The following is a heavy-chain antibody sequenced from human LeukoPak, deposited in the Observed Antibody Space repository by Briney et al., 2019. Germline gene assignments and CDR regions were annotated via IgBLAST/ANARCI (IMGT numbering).Heavy chain of an antibody. CDR2: INSDGSST. J-gene: IGHJ3*02. CDR1: GFTFSSYW. V-gene: IGHV3-74*01. CDR3: VRARRRGPIPCAFDI. Sequence: GGSLRLSCAASGFTFSSYWMHWVRQAPGKGLVGVSRINSDGSSTSYVDSVKGRFTISRDNAKNTLYVQMNSLRVEDTAVYYCVRARRRGPIPCAFDIWGQGTMVTVSS. D-gene: IGHD3-10*01.